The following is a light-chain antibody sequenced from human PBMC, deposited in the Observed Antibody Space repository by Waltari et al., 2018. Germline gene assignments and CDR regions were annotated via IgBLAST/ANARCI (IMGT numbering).Light chain of an antibody. Sequence: DVVMTQSPLPLSVTLGQAASIPCKSRQTLIHSHGNTYLNWFQQKPGQWPRRLIYKISSRESGVPDRFSGSGSGTEFTLRISRVGAEDVGFYYCSQTTQLPRTFGQGTKVEV. V-gene: IGKV2-30*02. CDR3: SQTTQLPRT. J-gene: IGKJ1*01. CDR2: KIS. CDR1: QTLIHSHGNTY.